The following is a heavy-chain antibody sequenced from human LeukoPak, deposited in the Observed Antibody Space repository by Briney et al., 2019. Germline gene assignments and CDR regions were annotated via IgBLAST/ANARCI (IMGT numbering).Heavy chain of an antibody. Sequence: SETLSLTCTVSGGSISSHYWSWIRQPPGKGLEWIGYIYYSGSTNYNPSLKSRVTISVETSKNQFSLKLSSVTAADTAVYYCARGGGRYYFDYWGQGTLVTVSS. CDR3: ARGGGRYYFDY. CDR1: GGSISSHY. CDR2: IYYSGST. J-gene: IGHJ4*02. D-gene: IGHD3-16*01. V-gene: IGHV4-59*11.